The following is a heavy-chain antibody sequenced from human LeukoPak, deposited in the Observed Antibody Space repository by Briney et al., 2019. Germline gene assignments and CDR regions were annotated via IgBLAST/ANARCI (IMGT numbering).Heavy chain of an antibody. CDR3: VRDGQGSTPPDY. CDR1: GFTFSSHW. J-gene: IGHJ4*02. Sequence: GGSLRLSCAASGFTFSSHWMHWVRQAPGKGLVWVSGISTDGSRPRYADSVNGRFTISRDNAKNTLYLQMNSLRAEDTAVYFCVRDGQGSTPPDYWGQGALVIVSS. D-gene: IGHD2-15*01. V-gene: IGHV3-74*01. CDR2: ISTDGSRP.